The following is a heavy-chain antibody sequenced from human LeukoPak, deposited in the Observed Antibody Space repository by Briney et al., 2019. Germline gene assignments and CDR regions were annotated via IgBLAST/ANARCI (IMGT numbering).Heavy chain of an antibody. V-gene: IGHV3-23*01. J-gene: IGHJ3*02. CDR1: GFTFSSYA. D-gene: IGHD6-19*01. CDR2: ISGSGGST. CDR3: AKDQWTWRADDAFDI. Sequence: PGGSLRLSCAASGFTFSSYAMSWVRQAPGKGLERGSAISGSGGSTYYADTVKGRFTISRDNSKNTLDLQMNSLRAEDTAVYYCAKDQWTWRADDAFDIWGQGTMVTVSS.